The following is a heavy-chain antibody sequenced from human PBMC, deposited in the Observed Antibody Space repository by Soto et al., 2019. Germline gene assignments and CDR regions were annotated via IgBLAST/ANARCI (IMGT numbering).Heavy chain of an antibody. D-gene: IGHD3-3*01. CDR1: GDSVSSNSAA. Sequence: QVQLQQSGPGLVKPSQTLSLTCAISGDSVSSNSAAWNWIRQSPSRGLEWLGRTYYRSKWYNDYAVSVKSRITINPDTSKNQFSLQLNSVTPEDTAVYYCARGPRGYYDFWSGPSGFDYWGQGTLVTVSS. J-gene: IGHJ4*02. CDR3: ARGPRGYYDFWSGPSGFDY. CDR2: TYYRSKWYN. V-gene: IGHV6-1*01.